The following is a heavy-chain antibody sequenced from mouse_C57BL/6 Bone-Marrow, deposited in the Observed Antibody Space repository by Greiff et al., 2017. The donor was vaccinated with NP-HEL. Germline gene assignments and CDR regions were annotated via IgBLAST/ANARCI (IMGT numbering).Heavy chain of an antibody. CDR2: IDPSDSET. CDR3: ARLGYYCYAMDY. CDR1: GYTFTSYW. J-gene: IGHJ4*01. V-gene: IGHV1-52*01. Sequence: QVQLQQPGAELVRPGSSVKLSCKASGYTFTSYWMHWVKQRPIQGLEWIGNIDPSDSETHYNQKFKDKATLTVDKSSSTAYMQLSSLTSEDSAVYYCARLGYYCYAMDYWGQGTSVTVSS. D-gene: IGHD2-3*01.